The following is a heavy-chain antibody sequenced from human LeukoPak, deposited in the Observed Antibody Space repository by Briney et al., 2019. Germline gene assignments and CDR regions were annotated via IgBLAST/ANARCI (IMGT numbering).Heavy chain of an antibody. J-gene: IGHJ4*02. CDR1: GFTFSSYA. CDR2: ISGSGGST. D-gene: IGHD3-3*01. Sequence: GGSLRLSCAASGFTFSSYAMSWVRQAPGKGLEWVSAISGSGGSTYYADSVKGRFTISRDNSKNTLYLQMNSLRAEDTAVYYCAKDSSIHLNYAFWSGYSRFDYWGQGTLVTVSS. CDR3: AKDSSIHLNYAFWSGYSRFDY. V-gene: IGHV3-23*01.